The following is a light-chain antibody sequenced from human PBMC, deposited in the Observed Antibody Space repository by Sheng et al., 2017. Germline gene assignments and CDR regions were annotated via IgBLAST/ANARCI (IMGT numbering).Light chain of an antibody. CDR2: GAS. CDR1: QSVSSY. J-gene: IGKJ2*01. Sequence: EIVLTQSPATLSLSPGERATLSCRASQSVSSYLAWYQQKPGQAPRLLIYGASTRATGIPARFSGSGSGTDFTLTISRLEPEDFAVYYCQQYGSSPRYTFGQGTKLEI. V-gene: IGKV3-20*01. CDR3: QQYGSSPRYT.